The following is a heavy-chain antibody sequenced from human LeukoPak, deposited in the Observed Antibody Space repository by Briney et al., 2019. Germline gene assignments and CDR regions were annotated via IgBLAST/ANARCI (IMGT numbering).Heavy chain of an antibody. CDR2: IYSSGST. CDR3: ARGTPYSPSPEGFDY. V-gene: IGHV4-59*01. CDR1: GGSISSYY. D-gene: IGHD6-13*01. Sequence: PSETLSLTCTVPGGSISSYYWNWIRQPPGKGLEWIGYIYSSGSTNYNPSLKSRVTISVDMSKNQFSLKLSSVTAADTAVYYCARGTPYSPSPEGFDYWGQGTLVTVSS. J-gene: IGHJ4*02.